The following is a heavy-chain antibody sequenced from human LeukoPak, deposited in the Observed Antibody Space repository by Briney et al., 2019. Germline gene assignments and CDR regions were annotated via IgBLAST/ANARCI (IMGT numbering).Heavy chain of an antibody. Sequence: GGSLRLSSAASGFTVSSYAMTWVRQAPGKGLEWVSAIGYSAGDTYYADSVKGRFTISRDNPMNTLYLQMSSLRADDTALYYCAKDDDGHHHGVDHWGQGTLVTVSS. V-gene: IGHV3-23*01. CDR3: AKDDDGHHHGVDH. D-gene: IGHD4-17*01. CDR1: GFTVSSYA. CDR2: IGYSAGDT. J-gene: IGHJ4*02.